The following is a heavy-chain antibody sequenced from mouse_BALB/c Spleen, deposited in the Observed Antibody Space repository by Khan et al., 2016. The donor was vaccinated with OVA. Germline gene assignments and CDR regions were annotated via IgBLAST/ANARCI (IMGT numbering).Heavy chain of an antibody. CDR1: GYTFINYW. CDR3: ARRGRRGGFDY. V-gene: IGHV1-7*01. CDR2: INPSTGYT. Sequence: VQLKQSGAELAKPGASVKMSCKASGYTFINYWILWVKQRPGQGLEWIGYINPSTGYTEYNQNFKDKATLTADKSSSTAYMQLSSLTSEDSAVYACARRGRRGGFDYWGQGTTLTVSS. J-gene: IGHJ2*01.